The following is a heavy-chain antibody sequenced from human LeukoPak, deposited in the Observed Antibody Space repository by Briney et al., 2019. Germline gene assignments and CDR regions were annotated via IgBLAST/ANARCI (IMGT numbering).Heavy chain of an antibody. J-gene: IGHJ4*02. CDR3: AKYILEGIYYGSGSPDY. D-gene: IGHD3-10*01. CDR1: GFTFSSYA. CDR2: LSGSGGST. Sequence: GGSLRLSCAASGFTFSSYAMSWVRQAPGRGLEWVSSLSGSGGSTYYADSVKGRFTISRDNSKNTLYLQMNSLRAEDTAVYYCAKYILEGIYYGSGSPDYWGQGTLVTVSS. V-gene: IGHV3-23*01.